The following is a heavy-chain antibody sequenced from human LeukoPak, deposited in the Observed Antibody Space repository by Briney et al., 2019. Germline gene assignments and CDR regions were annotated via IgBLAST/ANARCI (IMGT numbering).Heavy chain of an antibody. CDR1: GYTFTSYG. J-gene: IGHJ4*02. CDR2: ISAYNGNT. V-gene: IGHV1-18*01. Sequence: ASVKVSCKASGYTFTSYGISWVRQAPGQGLEWMGWISAYNGNTNYAQKLQGRVTMTTDTSTSTAYMELRSLRAEDTALYYCAKVAYSSGWLDYWGQGTLVTVSS. D-gene: IGHD6-19*01. CDR3: AKVAYSSGWLDY.